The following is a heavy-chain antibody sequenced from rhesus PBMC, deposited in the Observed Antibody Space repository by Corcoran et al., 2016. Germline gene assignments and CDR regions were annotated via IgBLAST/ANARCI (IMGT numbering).Heavy chain of an antibody. CDR3: ARKNSGWYYFDY. D-gene: IGHD6-31*01. CDR1: GGSISSGYD. CDR2: IYGSSGNT. V-gene: IGHV4-76*01. Sequence: QVQLQESGPGVVKPSETLSLTCAVSGGSISSGYDWSWIRQPQGKGLEWIGYIYGSSGNTKYSPSLKMRDTISKDASRNQFSLKLSSVTAADTAVYYCARKNSGWYYFDYWGQGVLVTVSS. J-gene: IGHJ4*01.